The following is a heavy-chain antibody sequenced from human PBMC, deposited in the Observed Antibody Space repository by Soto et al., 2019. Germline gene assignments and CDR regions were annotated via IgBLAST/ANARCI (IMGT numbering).Heavy chain of an antibody. J-gene: IGHJ1*01. Sequence: QVQLVESGGGVVQPGRSLRLSCAASGFTFSGYGMHWVRQAPGKGMEWVAAVSSDETYKYYTDSVKGRVTISRDNSKSTLYLQMTSLSTEDTGVYYCAKKAEAIAGSWHFHHWGQGNLVLVSS. D-gene: IGHD3-10*01. CDR2: VSSDETYK. CDR1: GFTFSGYG. CDR3: AKKAEAIAGSWHFHH. V-gene: IGHV3-30*18.